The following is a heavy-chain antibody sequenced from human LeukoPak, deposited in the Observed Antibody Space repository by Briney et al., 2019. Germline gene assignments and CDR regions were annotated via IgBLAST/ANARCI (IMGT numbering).Heavy chain of an antibody. CDR3: ARLPTVASLGWFDP. Sequence: SETLSLTCTVSGGSISSYYWSWIRQPPGKGLEWIGYICYSGSTNYNPSLKSRVTISVDTSKNQFSLKLSSVTAADTAVYYCARLPTVASLGWFDPWGQGTLVTVSS. CDR2: ICYSGST. J-gene: IGHJ5*02. V-gene: IGHV4-59*08. D-gene: IGHD3-3*02. CDR1: GGSISSYY.